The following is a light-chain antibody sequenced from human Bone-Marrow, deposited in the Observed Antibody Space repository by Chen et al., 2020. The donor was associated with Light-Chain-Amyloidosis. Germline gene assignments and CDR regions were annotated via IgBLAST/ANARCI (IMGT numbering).Light chain of an antibody. V-gene: IGLV1-44*01. Sequence: QAVLTQQPSASGTPGQRVTIPCSGSSSNIGSNTVDWFQQLPGTAPKLLIHSDNQRPSGVPDRFSGSKSDTSASLAISGLQSEDEADYYCATWDDSLTGRVFGGGTKLTVL. CDR1: SSNIGSNT. J-gene: IGLJ3*02. CDR2: SDN. CDR3: ATWDDSLTGRV.